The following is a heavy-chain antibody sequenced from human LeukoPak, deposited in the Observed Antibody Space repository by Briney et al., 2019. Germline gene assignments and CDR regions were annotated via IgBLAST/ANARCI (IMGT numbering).Heavy chain of an antibody. D-gene: IGHD1-14*01. CDR3: ARLSGTHYEAIDY. V-gene: IGHV4-39*01. Sequence: SETLSLTCTVSGGSITSGSYYWGWIRQPPGKGLEWIGSIYCNGGAYYNPSLKSRVTISVDTSKNQFSLKLSSVTAADMAVYYCARLSGTHYEAIDYWGQGTLVTVSS. J-gene: IGHJ4*02. CDR1: GGSITSGSYY. CDR2: IYCNGGA.